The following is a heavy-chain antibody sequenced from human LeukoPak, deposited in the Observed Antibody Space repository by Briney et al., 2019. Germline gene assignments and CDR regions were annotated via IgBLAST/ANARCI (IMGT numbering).Heavy chain of an antibody. Sequence: PSETLSLTCTVSGGSISSYYWSWIRQPPGKGLEWIGYIYYSGSTNYNPSLKSRVTISVDTSKNQFSLKLSSVTAADTAVYYCARARAGHTDIDIWGQGTMVTVSS. CDR3: ARARAGHTDIDI. CDR1: GGSISSYY. D-gene: IGHD6-13*01. CDR2: IYYSGST. V-gene: IGHV4-59*12. J-gene: IGHJ3*02.